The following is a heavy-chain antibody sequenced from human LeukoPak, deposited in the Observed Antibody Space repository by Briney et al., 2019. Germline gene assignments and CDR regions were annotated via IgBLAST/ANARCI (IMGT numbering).Heavy chain of an antibody. D-gene: IGHD5-18*01. CDR1: GFTFGDYP. CDR3: ARSRYTYGYFDY. V-gene: IGHV3-30-3*01. CDR2: ISYDGSTK. Sequence: GGSLRLSCAASGFTFGDYPMHWVRQAPGKGLEWVAGISYDGSTKYYAYSVKGRFTMSRDNSKNTLYLQMNSLRAEDTAVYYCARSRYTYGYFDYWGQGTLVTVSS. J-gene: IGHJ4*02.